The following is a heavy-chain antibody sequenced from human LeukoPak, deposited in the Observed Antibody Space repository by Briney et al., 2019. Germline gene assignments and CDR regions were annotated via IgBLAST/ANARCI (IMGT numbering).Heavy chain of an antibody. CDR3: AKESSTTSSDFFDY. CDR1: GFTFDDYT. CDR2: ISWDGGST. D-gene: IGHD1-14*01. J-gene: IGHJ4*02. V-gene: IGHV3-43*01. Sequence: GGSLRLSCAGYGFTFDDYTMHWVRQAPGKGLEWVSLISWDGGSTYYADSVKGRFTISRDNSQNSLYLQMNSLRTEDTALYYCAKESSTTSSDFFDYWGQGTLVSVSS.